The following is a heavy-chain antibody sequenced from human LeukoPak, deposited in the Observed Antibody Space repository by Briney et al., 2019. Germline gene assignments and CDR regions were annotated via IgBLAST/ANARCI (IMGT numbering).Heavy chain of an antibody. D-gene: IGHD5-12*01. V-gene: IGHV4-59*01. CDR3: AKPPGLRRLDP. J-gene: IGHJ5*02. CDR1: GGSISSYY. CDR2: IYYSGST. Sequence: PSETLSLTCTVSGGSISSYYWSWIRQPPGKGLEWIGYIYYSGSTNYNPSLKSRVTISVDTSKNQFSLKLSSVTAADTAVYYCAKPPGLRRLDPWGQGTLVTVSS.